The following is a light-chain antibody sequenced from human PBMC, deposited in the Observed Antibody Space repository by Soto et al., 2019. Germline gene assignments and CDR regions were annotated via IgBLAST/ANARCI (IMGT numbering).Light chain of an antibody. CDR1: QDISKY. Sequence: DIQMTQSPSSLYGSVGDRVTITCQASQDISKYVSWYQQKPGKAPNLLIYDASNLQTGAPSRFSGRGSGTDFTLTISSLLPEDFATYFCLQYDNLPYTFGQGTKLEIK. V-gene: IGKV1-33*01. CDR2: DAS. CDR3: LQYDNLPYT. J-gene: IGKJ2*01.